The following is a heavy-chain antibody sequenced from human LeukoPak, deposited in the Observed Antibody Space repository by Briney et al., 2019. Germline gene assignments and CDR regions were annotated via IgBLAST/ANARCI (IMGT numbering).Heavy chain of an antibody. CDR1: GYSISSGYY. CDR2: IYHSGST. CDR3: ARDSSGFDAFDI. D-gene: IGHD6-19*01. V-gene: IGHV4-38-2*02. J-gene: IGHJ3*02. Sequence: SETLSLTCTVSGYSISSGYYWGWIRQPPGKGLEWIGSIYHSGSTYYNPSLKSRVTISVDRSKNQFSLKLSSVTAADTAVYYCARDSSGFDAFDIWGQGTMVTVSS.